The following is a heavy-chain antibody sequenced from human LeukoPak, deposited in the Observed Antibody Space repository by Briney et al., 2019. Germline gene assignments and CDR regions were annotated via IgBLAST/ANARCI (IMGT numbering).Heavy chain of an antibody. CDR2: INPNSGGT. Sequence: ASVKVSCKASGYTFTGYYMHWMRQAPGQGLEWMGWINPNSGGTNYAQKFQGRVTMTRDTSISTAYMELSRLRSDDTAVYYCARVAPPYDSSGYYYASYYYYYYMDVWGKGTTVTVSS. J-gene: IGHJ6*03. CDR3: ARVAPPYDSSGYYYASYYYYYYMDV. D-gene: IGHD3-22*01. CDR1: GYTFTGYY. V-gene: IGHV1-2*02.